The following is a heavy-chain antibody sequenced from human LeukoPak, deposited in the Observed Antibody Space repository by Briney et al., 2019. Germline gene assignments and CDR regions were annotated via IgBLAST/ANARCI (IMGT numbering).Heavy chain of an antibody. CDR2: ISAYNGNT. CDR3: ARAGQYSGSGYPYYYGMDV. D-gene: IGHD1-26*01. Sequence: ASVKVSCKASGYTFTSYGISWVRQAPGQGLEWMGWISAYNGNTNHAQKLQGRVTMTTDTSTSTAYMELRSLRSDDTAVYYCARAGQYSGSGYPYYYGMDVWGKGTTVTVSS. V-gene: IGHV1-18*01. CDR1: GYTFTSYG. J-gene: IGHJ6*04.